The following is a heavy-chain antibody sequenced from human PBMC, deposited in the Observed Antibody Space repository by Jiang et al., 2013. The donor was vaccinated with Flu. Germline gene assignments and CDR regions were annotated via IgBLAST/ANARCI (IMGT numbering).Heavy chain of an antibody. CDR1: GFTFSSYA. V-gene: IGHV3-23*01. CDR2: ISGSGGST. Sequence: RLSCAASGFTFSSYAMSWVRQAPGKGLEWVSAISGSGGSTYYADSVKGRFTISRDNSKNTLYLQMNSLRAEDTAVYYCANNYYDSSGYYHVYWGQGTLVTVPS. CDR3: ANNYYDSSGYYHVY. J-gene: IGHJ4*02. D-gene: IGHD3-22*01.